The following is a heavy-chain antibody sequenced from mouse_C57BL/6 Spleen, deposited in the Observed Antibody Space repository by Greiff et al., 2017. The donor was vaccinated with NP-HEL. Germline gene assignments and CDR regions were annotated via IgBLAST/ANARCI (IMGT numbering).Heavy chain of an antibody. Sequence: QVQLQQSGAELVKPGASVKISCKASGYAFSSYWMNWVKQRPGKGLEWIGQIYPGDGDTNYNGKFKGKATLTADKSSSTAYMQLSSLTSEDSAVYFCARKEAYYSNPFDYWGQGTTLTVSS. J-gene: IGHJ2*01. D-gene: IGHD2-5*01. CDR2: IYPGDGDT. V-gene: IGHV1-80*01. CDR1: GYAFSSYW. CDR3: ARKEAYYSNPFDY.